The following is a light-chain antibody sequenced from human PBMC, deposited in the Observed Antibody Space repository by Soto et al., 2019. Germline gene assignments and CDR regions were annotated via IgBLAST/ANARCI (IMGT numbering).Light chain of an antibody. J-gene: IGKJ4*01. CDR1: LPIDST. Sequence: VMTQSPATLSVSRGERVTLSCRANLPIDSTLAWYQQKPGQAPRLLIYGTSTRATGIPARFSGSGSGTEFTLTISSLQSEGFAVYYCQHYNNWLGTFGGGTKVEIK. CDR3: QHYNNWLGT. CDR2: GTS. V-gene: IGKV3-15*01.